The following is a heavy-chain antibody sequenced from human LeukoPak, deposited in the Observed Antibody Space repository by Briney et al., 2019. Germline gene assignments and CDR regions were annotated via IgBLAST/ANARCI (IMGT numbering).Heavy chain of an antibody. D-gene: IGHD3-3*01. CDR2: INPSGGST. Sequence: ASVKVSCKASGYTFTSYYMHWVRQAPGQGLEWMGIINPSGGSTSYAQKFQGRVTMTRDTSTSTVYMELSSLRSEDTAVYYCARANSNFWSGYYGLRATAFDYWGQGTLVTVSS. CDR3: ARANSNFWSGYYGLRATAFDY. CDR1: GYTFTSYY. J-gene: IGHJ4*02. V-gene: IGHV1-46*03.